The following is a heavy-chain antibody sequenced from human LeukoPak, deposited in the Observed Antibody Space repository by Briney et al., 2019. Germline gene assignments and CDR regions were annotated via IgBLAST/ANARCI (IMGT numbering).Heavy chain of an antibody. CDR1: GGTFSSYA. V-gene: IGHV1-69*01. J-gene: IGHJ4*02. Sequence: SVKVSCKASGGTFSSYAISWVRQAPGEGLEWMGGIIPIFGTANYAQKFQGRVTITADESTSTAYMELSSLRSEDTAVYYCARAYSPYYDFWTGLFDYWGQGTLVTVSS. D-gene: IGHD3-3*01. CDR2: IIPIFGTA. CDR3: ARAYSPYYDFWTGLFDY.